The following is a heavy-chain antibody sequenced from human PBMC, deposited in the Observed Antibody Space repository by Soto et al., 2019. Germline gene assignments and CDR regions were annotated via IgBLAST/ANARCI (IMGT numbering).Heavy chain of an antibody. D-gene: IGHD1-26*01. CDR2: ISGSGGST. V-gene: IGHV3-23*01. Sequence: PGGCLRLSCAASGFTFSSYAMTCVRQAPGKGLGWVSTISGSGGSTYYADSVKGRFTISRDNSKNTLYLQMISLRAEDTAVYYCAKAPEGYYPYFDYWGQGTLVTVSS. CDR1: GFTFSSYA. J-gene: IGHJ4*02. CDR3: AKAPEGYYPYFDY.